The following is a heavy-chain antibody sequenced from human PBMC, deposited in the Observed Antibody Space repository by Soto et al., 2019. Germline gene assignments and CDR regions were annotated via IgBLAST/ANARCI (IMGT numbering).Heavy chain of an antibody. V-gene: IGHV3-48*03. CDR2: INTAGSTK. Sequence: ESGGNLVQPGGSLRLSCAASGFTFSNFEMHWVRQAPGKGLEWVSYINTAGSTKYYAESVKGRFTISRDNARNSLFLQMNSLRAEDTAVYYCARAECSTPNCLTAYYSYGLDVWGQGTTVTVSS. CDR1: GFTFSNFE. J-gene: IGHJ6*02. CDR3: ARAECSTPNCLTAYYSYGLDV. D-gene: IGHD2-2*01.